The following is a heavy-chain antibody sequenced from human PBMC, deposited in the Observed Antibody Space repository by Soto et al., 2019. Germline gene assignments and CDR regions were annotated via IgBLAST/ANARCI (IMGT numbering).Heavy chain of an antibody. CDR3: ANPPRY. Sequence: QVQLVQSGAEVKKPGSSVKVACKASGGTFSSYTVSWVRQAPGQGLEWMGRIIPILGIANYAQKFQARVTITAHKSTGTAYTELTSLRFEHTTVYYCANPPRYWGQGNLVTVSS. CDR2: IIPILGIA. J-gene: IGHJ4*02. CDR1: GGTFSSYT. V-gene: IGHV1-69*02.